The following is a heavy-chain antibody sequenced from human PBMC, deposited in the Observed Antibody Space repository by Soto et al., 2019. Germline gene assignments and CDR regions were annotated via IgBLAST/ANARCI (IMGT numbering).Heavy chain of an antibody. D-gene: IGHD3-22*01. CDR1: GCTFSSYA. CDR3: ARVRDSSGYYYFWFDS. CDR2: IIPIFGTA. V-gene: IGHV1-69*06. Sequence: GASVKVSCKASGCTFSSYAISWVRQAPGQGLEWMGGIIPIFGTANYAQKFQGRVTITADKSTSTAYMELSSLRSEDTAVYYCARVRDSSGYYYFWFDSWGQGTLVTVSS. J-gene: IGHJ5*01.